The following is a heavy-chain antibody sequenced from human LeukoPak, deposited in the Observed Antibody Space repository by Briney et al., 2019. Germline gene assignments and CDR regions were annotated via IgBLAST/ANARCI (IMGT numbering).Heavy chain of an antibody. J-gene: IGHJ4*02. Sequence: SETLSLTCTVSGGTITDYHWIWIRQPAGKGLEWIGRLYTSGSTNYNPSLKSRVSMSVDTSKKQFSLRLSSVTAADTAIYYCASDYFDRTGYYGFIYWGQGSLVTISS. CDR1: GGTITDYH. CDR3: ASDYFDRTGYYGFIY. V-gene: IGHV4-4*07. D-gene: IGHD3-22*01. CDR2: LYTSGST.